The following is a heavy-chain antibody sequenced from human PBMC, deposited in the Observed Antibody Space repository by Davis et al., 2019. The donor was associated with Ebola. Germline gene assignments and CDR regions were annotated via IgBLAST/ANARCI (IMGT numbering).Heavy chain of an antibody. Sequence: SVKVSCKASGGTFSSYAISWVRQAPGQGLEWMGGIIPIFGTANYAQKFQGWVTMTRDTSISTAYMELSRLRSDDTAVYYCARAALGYCSGGSCYSADWFDPWGQGTLVTVSS. V-gene: IGHV1-69*05. CDR2: IIPIFGTA. J-gene: IGHJ5*02. D-gene: IGHD2-15*01. CDR3: ARAALGYCSGGSCYSADWFDP. CDR1: GGTFSSYA.